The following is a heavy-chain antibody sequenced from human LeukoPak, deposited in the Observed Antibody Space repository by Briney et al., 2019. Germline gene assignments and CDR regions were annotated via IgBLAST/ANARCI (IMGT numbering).Heavy chain of an antibody. D-gene: IGHD3-16*01. Sequence: GGSLRLSCVASGFTFSGHWMHWVRQVPNQGLMWVSRINSDETISEYVDSVNGRFTISRDNAKNTLYLQMNSLRAEDTAVYFCLYGGYFQHWGQGTLVTVSS. CDR1: GFTFSGHW. V-gene: IGHV3-74*01. CDR2: INSDETIS. J-gene: IGHJ1*01. CDR3: LYGGYFQH.